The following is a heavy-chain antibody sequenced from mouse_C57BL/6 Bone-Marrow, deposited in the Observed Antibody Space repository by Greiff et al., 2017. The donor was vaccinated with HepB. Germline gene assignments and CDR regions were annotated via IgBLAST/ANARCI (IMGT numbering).Heavy chain of an antibody. CDR2: IWGVGST. CDR1: GFSLTSYG. V-gene: IGHV2-6*01. J-gene: IGHJ3*01. Sequence: VQLVESGPGLVAPSQSLSITCTVSGFSLTSYGVDWVRQSPGKGLEWLGVIWGVGSTNYNSAIKSRLSFSKDNSKSQVFLKMNSLQTDDTAMYYCASDRYSNLGAYWGQGTLVTVSA. CDR3: ASDRYSNLGAY. D-gene: IGHD2-5*01.